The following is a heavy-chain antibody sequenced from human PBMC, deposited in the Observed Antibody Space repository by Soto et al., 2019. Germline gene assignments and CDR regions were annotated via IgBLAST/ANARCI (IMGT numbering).Heavy chain of an antibody. CDR1: GYTFTSYD. CDR3: ARGQPRITIFGVVTPRHEDV. Sequence: QVQLVQSGAEVKKPGASVKVSCKASGYTFTSYDINWVRQATGQGLEWMGWMNPNSGNTGYAQKFQGRVTMTRNTSISTAYMELSSLRSEDTAVYYCARGQPRITIFGVVTPRHEDVWGQGTTVTVSS. J-gene: IGHJ6*02. D-gene: IGHD3-3*01. CDR2: MNPNSGNT. V-gene: IGHV1-8*01.